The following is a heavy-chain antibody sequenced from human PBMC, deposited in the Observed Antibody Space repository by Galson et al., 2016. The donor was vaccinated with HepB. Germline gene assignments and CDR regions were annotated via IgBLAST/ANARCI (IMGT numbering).Heavy chain of an antibody. V-gene: IGHV3-23*01. Sequence: SLRLSCAASDFTFSSYALSWVRQAPGKGLEWVSGISAGVGSTYYADSVKGRFTISGDNSKNTLYLQMNSLRAEDTAVYYCAKDRWELVRGFDYWGQGTLVTVSS. D-gene: IGHD1-26*01. J-gene: IGHJ4*02. CDR2: ISAGVGST. CDR1: DFTFSSYA. CDR3: AKDRWELVRGFDY.